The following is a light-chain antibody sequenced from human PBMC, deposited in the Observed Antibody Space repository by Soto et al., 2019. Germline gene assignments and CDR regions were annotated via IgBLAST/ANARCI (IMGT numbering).Light chain of an antibody. Sequence: DIQMTQSPSTLSASVGDRVVITCRASQRISKWLAWYQQKPGRAPNFLISDASTLESGVPSRFSGSGSGTEFSLTVTNLQPDDFATFYCQQYSTFPRTFGQGTKVEI. CDR1: QRISKW. CDR2: DAS. V-gene: IGKV1-5*01. CDR3: QQYSTFPRT. J-gene: IGKJ1*01.